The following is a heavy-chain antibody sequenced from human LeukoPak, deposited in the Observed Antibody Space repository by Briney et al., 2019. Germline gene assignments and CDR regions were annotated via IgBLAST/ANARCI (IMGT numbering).Heavy chain of an antibody. CDR2: INPNSGGT. CDR3: ARGDPAVSLDY. CDR1: GYTFIGYY. D-gene: IGHD6-19*01. J-gene: IGHJ4*02. V-gene: IGHV1-2*02. Sequence: ASVKVSCKASGYTFIGYYMHWVRQAPGQGLEWMGWINPNSGGTNYAQKFQGRVTMTRDTSISTAYMELSTLRPDDTTVYYCARGDPAVSLDYWGQGTLVTVSS.